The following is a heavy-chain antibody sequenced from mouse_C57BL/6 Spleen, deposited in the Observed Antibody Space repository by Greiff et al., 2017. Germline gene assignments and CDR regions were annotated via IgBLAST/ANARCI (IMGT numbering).Heavy chain of an antibody. V-gene: IGHV1-53*01. Sequence: VQLQQSGTELVKPGASVKLSCKASGYTFTSYWMHWVKQRPGQGLEWIGNINPSNGGTNYNEKFKSKATLTVDKSSSTAYMQLSSLTSEDSAVYYCARRGYGNYVDFDYWGQGTTLTVSS. J-gene: IGHJ2*01. CDR1: GYTFTSYW. CDR3: ARRGYGNYVDFDY. D-gene: IGHD2-10*02. CDR2: INPSNGGT.